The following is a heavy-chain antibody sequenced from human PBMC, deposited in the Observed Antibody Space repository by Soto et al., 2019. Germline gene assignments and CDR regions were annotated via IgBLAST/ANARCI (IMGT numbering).Heavy chain of an antibody. J-gene: IGHJ6*03. CDR3: ARGQNMDV. CDR2: ITPFNGNT. CDR1: GYTFTYRY. V-gene: IGHV1-45*02. Sequence: ASVKVSCKASGYTFTYRYLHWVRQAPGQALEWMGWITPFNGNTNYAQKFQGRVTITRDSSISTAYMELSSLRSEDTAVYYCARGQNMDVWGKGTTVTVSS.